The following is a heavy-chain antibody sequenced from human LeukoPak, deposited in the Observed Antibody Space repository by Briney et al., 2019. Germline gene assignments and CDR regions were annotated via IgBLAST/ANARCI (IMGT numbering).Heavy chain of an antibody. V-gene: IGHV1-8*03. D-gene: IGHD2-21*01. CDR3: ARERCRGGDCEEGFDP. J-gene: IGHJ5*02. Sequence: EASVKVSCKASGYTFTSYDINWVRQATGQGLEWMGWMNPNSGNTGYAQKFQGRVTITRNTSISTAYMELSSLRSEDTAVYYCARERCRGGDCEEGFDPWGQGTLVTVSS. CDR1: GYTFTSYD. CDR2: MNPNSGNT.